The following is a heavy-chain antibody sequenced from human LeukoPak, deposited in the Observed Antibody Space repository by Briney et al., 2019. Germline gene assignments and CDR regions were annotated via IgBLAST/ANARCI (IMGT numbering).Heavy chain of an antibody. Sequence: SETLSLTCTVSGGSISSSSYYWGWIRQPPGKGLEWIGSIYYSGSTYYNPSLKSRVTISVDTSKNQFSLKLSSVTAADTAVYYRARHPPPRRYYFDYWGQGTLVTVSS. CDR2: IYYSGST. CDR1: GGSISSSSYY. V-gene: IGHV4-39*01. CDR3: ARHPPPRRYYFDY. J-gene: IGHJ4*02. D-gene: IGHD6-25*01.